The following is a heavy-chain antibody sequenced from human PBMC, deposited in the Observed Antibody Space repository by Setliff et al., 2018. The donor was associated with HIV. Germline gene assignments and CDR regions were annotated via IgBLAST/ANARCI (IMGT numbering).Heavy chain of an antibody. CDR1: GYSFSDYY. J-gene: IGHJ6*03. D-gene: IGHD2-15*01. CDR3: ARDLAYCSGGSCYRPFIYYFYYMDV. CDR2: IGPKYGGT. V-gene: IGHV1-2*02. Sequence: SVKVSCKASGYSFSDYYIHWVRQAPGHGFQWMGWIGPKYGGTNYAQNFQGRVTMTRKTSISTAYMELRSLRSDDTAIYYCARDLAYCSGGSCYRPFIYYFYYMDVWGKGATVTVSS.